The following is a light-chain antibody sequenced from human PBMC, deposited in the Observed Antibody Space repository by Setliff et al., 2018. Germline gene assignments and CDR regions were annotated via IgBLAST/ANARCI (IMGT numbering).Light chain of an antibody. CDR2: GNS. J-gene: IGLJ2*01. V-gene: IGLV1-40*01. Sequence: QSALTQPPSVSGAPGQRVTISCTGSSSNIGAGYDVHWYQQLPGTAPKLLIYGNSNRPSGVPDRFPGSKSGTSASLAITGLQAEDEADYYCQSYDSSLSGVVFGGGTKGTVL. CDR3: QSYDSSLSGVV. CDR1: SSNIGAGYD.